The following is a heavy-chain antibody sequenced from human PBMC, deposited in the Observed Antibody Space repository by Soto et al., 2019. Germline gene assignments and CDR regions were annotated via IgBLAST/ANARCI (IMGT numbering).Heavy chain of an antibody. Sequence: QVQLVESGGGVVQPGRSLRLSCAASGFTFSSYAMHWVRQAPGKGLEWVAVISYDGSNKYYADSVKGRFTISRDNSKNTLYLQMNSLRAEDTAVYYCARGGDIVLMVYAIHYYGMDVWGQGTTVTVSS. D-gene: IGHD2-8*01. CDR3: ARGGDIVLMVYAIHYYGMDV. J-gene: IGHJ6*02. CDR1: GFTFSSYA. V-gene: IGHV3-30-3*01. CDR2: ISYDGSNK.